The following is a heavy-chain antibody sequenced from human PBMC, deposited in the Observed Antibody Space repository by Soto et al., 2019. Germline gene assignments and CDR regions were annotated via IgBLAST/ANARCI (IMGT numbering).Heavy chain of an antibody. V-gene: IGHV3-23*01. CDR1: GFTFSSYA. CDR2: ICGSGGST. CDR3: AYSSAPLTY. Sequence: EVQLLESGGGLVQPGGSLRLSCAASGFTFSSYAMSWVRQAPGKGLEWVSAICGSGGSTYYADSAKGRFTISRDNSKNTPYLQITSLRAQDTALYNCAYSSAPLTYWCQGPLFTVSS. D-gene: IGHD6-25*01. J-gene: IGHJ4*02.